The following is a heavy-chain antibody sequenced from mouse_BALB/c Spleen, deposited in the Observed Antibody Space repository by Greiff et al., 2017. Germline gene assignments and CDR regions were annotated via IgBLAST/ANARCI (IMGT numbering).Heavy chain of an antibody. V-gene: IGHV1S127*01. D-gene: IGHD1-1*01. J-gene: IGHJ2*01. CDR1: GYTFTSYW. CDR2: IDPSDSYT. CDR3: TRSRRLRVYFDY. Sequence: QVQLQQPGAELVKPGASVKMSCKASGYTFTSYWMHWVKQRPGQGLEWIGVIDPSDSYTSYNQKFKGKATLTVDTSSSTAYMQLSSLTSEDSAVYYCTRSRRLRVYFDYWGQGTTLTVSS.